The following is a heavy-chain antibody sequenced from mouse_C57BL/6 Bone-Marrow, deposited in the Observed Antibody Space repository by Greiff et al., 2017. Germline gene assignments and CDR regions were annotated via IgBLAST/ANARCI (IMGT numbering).Heavy chain of an antibody. CDR3: AREAYYYGSSSFAY. Sequence: VKLQESGAELARPGASVKLSCKASGYTFTSYGISWVKQRTGQGLEWIGEIYPRSGNTYYNEKFKGKATLTADKSSSTAYMELRSLTSEDSAVYFCAREAYYYGSSSFAYWGQGTLVTVSA. V-gene: IGHV1-81*01. D-gene: IGHD1-1*01. CDR1: GYTFTSYG. CDR2: IYPRSGNT. J-gene: IGHJ3*01.